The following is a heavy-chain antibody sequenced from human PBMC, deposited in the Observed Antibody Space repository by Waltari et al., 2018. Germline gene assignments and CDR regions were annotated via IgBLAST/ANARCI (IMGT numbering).Heavy chain of an antibody. J-gene: IGHJ5*02. CDR3: AREGAVAGTRDIWFDP. D-gene: IGHD6-19*01. V-gene: IGHV4-59*01. CDR1: GCSISNYY. CDR2: SYYSGST. Sequence: QVQLQESGPGLVKPSETLSLTCTVSGCSISNYYWNWIRPPPGKGLEWIGYSYYSGSTNYNPSLTSRVTISVDTSKNQFSLKLSSVTAADTAVYYCAREGAVAGTRDIWFDPWGQGTLVTVSS.